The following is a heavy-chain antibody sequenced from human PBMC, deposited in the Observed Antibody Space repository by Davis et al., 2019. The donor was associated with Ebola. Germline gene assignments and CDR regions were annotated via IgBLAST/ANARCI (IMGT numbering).Heavy chain of an antibody. V-gene: IGHV3-23*01. J-gene: IGHJ4*02. D-gene: IGHD2-15*01. CDR2: ISGSGGST. CDR3: GWDY. Sequence: GESLKISCAGSGFTFGDSAMHWVRQAPGKGLEWVSAISGSGGSTYYADSVKGRFTISRDNSKNTLYLQMNSLRAEDTAVYYCGWDYWGQGTLVTVSS. CDR1: GFTFGDSA.